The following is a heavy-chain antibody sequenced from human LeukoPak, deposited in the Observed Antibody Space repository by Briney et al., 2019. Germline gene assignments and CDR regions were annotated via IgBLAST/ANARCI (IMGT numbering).Heavy chain of an antibody. Sequence: GGSLRLSCAGSGFSFSYQGMTWVRQAPGKGLEWVSSIGTSNSDRYYADSVKGRFTISRDQSRKTLYLQMNRLRAEDTAIYYCASHAAYTSDWRARTFDYWGQGTLVTVSS. CDR3: ASHAAYTSDWRARTFDY. J-gene: IGHJ4*02. V-gene: IGHV3-21*04. D-gene: IGHD6-19*01. CDR2: IGTSNSDR. CDR1: GFSFSYQG.